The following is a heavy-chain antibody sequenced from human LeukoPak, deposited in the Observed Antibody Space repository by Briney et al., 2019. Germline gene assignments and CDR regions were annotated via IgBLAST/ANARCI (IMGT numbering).Heavy chain of an antibody. CDR3: AKEPEYSSSYPAGWFDP. D-gene: IGHD6-13*01. Sequence: GGSLRLSCAASGFTFSSYGMHWVRQAPGKGLEWVAFIRYDGSNKYYADSVKGRFTISRDNSKNTLYLQMNSLRAEDTAVYYCAKEPEYSSSYPAGWFDPWGQGTLVTVSS. CDR1: GFTFSSYG. CDR2: IRYDGSNK. V-gene: IGHV3-30*02. J-gene: IGHJ5*02.